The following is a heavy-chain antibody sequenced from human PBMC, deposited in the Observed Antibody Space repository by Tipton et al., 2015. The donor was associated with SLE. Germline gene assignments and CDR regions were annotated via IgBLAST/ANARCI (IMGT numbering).Heavy chain of an antibody. CDR1: GGSFSSHY. D-gene: IGHD1-26*01. J-gene: IGHJ5*02. Sequence: LRLSCTVSGGSFSSHYWSWIRQPPGKGLEWIGYIYYSGSTNYNPSLKSRVTLLLDMSKNQFSLKVSSVTAADTAVYFCARHRSGSSWLDPWGQGTLVTVAS. CDR3: ARHRSGSSWLDP. V-gene: IGHV4-59*08. CDR2: IYYSGST.